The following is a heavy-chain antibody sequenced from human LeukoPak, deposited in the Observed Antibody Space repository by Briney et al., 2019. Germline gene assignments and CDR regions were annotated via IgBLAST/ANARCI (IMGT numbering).Heavy chain of an antibody. V-gene: IGHV4-59*01. Sequence: PSETLSLTCTVSGGSISSYYWSWIRQPPGKGLEWIGYIYYSGSTNYNPSLKSRVTISVDTSKNQFSLKLSSVTAADTAVYYCAREVYVDTAMAFFDYWGQGTLVTVSS. CDR3: AREVYVDTAMAFFDY. CDR1: GGSISSYY. CDR2: IYYSGST. J-gene: IGHJ4*02. D-gene: IGHD5-18*01.